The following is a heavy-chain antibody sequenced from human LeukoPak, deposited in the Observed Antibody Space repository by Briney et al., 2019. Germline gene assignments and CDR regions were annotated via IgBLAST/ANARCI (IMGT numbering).Heavy chain of an antibody. Sequence: GASVTVSCTASGYTFIGYYMHWVRQAPGHGLEWMGWINPNSGGTNYAQKFQGRVTMTRDTSISTAYMELSRLKSDDTAVYYCATAYGSGTDFYYWGQGTLVTVSS. D-gene: IGHD3-10*01. CDR1: GYTFIGYY. CDR3: ATAYGSGTDFYY. V-gene: IGHV1-2*02. J-gene: IGHJ4*02. CDR2: INPNSGGT.